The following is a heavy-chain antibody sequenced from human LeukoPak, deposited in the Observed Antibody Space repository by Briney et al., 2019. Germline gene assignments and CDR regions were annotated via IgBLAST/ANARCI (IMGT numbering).Heavy chain of an antibody. D-gene: IGHD1-26*01. V-gene: IGHV3-53*05. Sequence: PGGSLRLSCTASGFTVSSNYMTWVRQAPGKGLEWVSVIYSGGITYYADSVRGRFTISRDNSKNTLYLQMNSLRAEDTAVYYCAKDGSGSYLRYFDYWGQGTLVTVSS. CDR1: GFTVSSNY. CDR3: AKDGSGSYLRYFDY. CDR2: IYSGGIT. J-gene: IGHJ4*02.